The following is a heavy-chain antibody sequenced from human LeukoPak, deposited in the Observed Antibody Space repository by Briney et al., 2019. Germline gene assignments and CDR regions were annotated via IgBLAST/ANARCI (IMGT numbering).Heavy chain of an antibody. V-gene: IGHV3-30*18. CDR3: AKEGGILTGYYATLFDY. CDR2: ISYDGSNK. D-gene: IGHD3-9*01. J-gene: IGHJ4*02. Sequence: PGGSLRLSCAASGFTFSSYGMHRVRQAPGKGLEWVAVISYDGSNKYYADSVKGRFTISRDNSKNTLYLQMNSLRAEDTAVYYCAKEGGILTGYYATLFDYWGQGTLVTVSS. CDR1: GFTFSSYG.